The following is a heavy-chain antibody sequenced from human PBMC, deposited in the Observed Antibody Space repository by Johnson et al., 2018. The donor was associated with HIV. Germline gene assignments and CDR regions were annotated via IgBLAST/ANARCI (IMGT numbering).Heavy chain of an antibody. CDR2: ISSSGSTI. J-gene: IGHJ3*02. V-gene: IGHV3-11*04. CDR1: GFTFSDYY. CDR3: ASQIVVVTADDAFDI. D-gene: IGHD2-21*02. Sequence: QVQLVESGGGLVKPGGSLRLSCAASGFTFSDYYMSWIRQAPGKGLEWVSYISSSGSTIYYADSVKGRFTISRDNAKNSLYRQMNSLRAEDTAVHYCASQIVVVTADDAFDIWGQGTRVTVSS.